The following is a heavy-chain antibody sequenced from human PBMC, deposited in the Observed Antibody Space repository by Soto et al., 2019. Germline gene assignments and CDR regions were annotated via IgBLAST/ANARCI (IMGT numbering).Heavy chain of an antibody. CDR2: ISAYNGNT. D-gene: IGHD4-4*01. CDR3: ARVSSRNSDAFDI. Sequence: GASVKLSCKASGYTFTSYGISWVRQAPGQGLEWMGWISAYNGNTNYAQKLQGRVTKTTDTSTSTAYMELRSLRSDDTAVYYCARVSSRNSDAFDIWGQGTMVTVSS. J-gene: IGHJ3*02. V-gene: IGHV1-18*01. CDR1: GYTFTSYG.